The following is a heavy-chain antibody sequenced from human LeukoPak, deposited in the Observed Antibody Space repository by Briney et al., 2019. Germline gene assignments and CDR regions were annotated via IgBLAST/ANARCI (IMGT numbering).Heavy chain of an antibody. CDR1: GFTFSNAW. J-gene: IGHJ4*02. CDR2: INKDETSR. CDR3: VRGGNIGDY. Sequence: GGSLRLSCAASGFTFSNAWMSWVRQAPGKGLVWVARINKDETSRTYADFVKDRFTISRDNAQNTVFLQMDSLRADDTAVYYCVRGGNIGDYWGQGILAAVSS. V-gene: IGHV3-74*01. D-gene: IGHD1/OR15-1a*01.